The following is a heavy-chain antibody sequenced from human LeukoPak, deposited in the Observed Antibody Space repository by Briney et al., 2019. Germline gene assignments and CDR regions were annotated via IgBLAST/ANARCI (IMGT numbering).Heavy chain of an antibody. J-gene: IGHJ3*02. D-gene: IGHD3-16*01. V-gene: IGHV3-74*01. CDR3: ARSDYFHN. CDR2: NKYDGTTK. CDR1: GFSLSGSL. Sequence: GGSLRLSCEASGFSLSGSLMHWVRQAPGKGLMWVSQNKYDGTTKNYADSVRGRFTISRDNAKNTLYLHMNDLRAEDTAVYYCARSDYFHNWGKGTMVVVST.